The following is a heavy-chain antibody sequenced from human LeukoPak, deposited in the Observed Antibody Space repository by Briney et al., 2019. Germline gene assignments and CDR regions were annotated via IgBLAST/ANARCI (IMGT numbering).Heavy chain of an antibody. V-gene: IGHV3-23*01. CDR1: GVTFSRNA. CDR2: ISGSGGST. D-gene: IGHD2-15*01. CDR3: AKFPRDIVVVVAALGFDF. Sequence: GGSQTLSCAASGVTFSRNAKSWVRQAPGKRREWGSAISGSGGSTYYADSVKGRFTISRDNSKNTLYLQMNSLRAEDTAVYYCAKFPRDIVVVVAALGFDFWGQGTLVTVSS. J-gene: IGHJ4*02.